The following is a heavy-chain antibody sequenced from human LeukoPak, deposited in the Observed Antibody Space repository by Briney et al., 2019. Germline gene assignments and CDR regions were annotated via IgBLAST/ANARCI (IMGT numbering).Heavy chain of an antibody. Sequence: SETLSLTCAVYGGSFSNYYWGWIRQSPARGLEWIGEVNHRGTTNYSPSLKSRVTISVDSSKNQFSLKMTSVTAADTAVYYCTREWSSGYYSDYWGQGILVTVSS. CDR3: TREWSSGYYSDY. CDR2: VNHRGTT. V-gene: IGHV4-34*01. CDR1: GGSFSNYY. D-gene: IGHD3-22*01. J-gene: IGHJ4*02.